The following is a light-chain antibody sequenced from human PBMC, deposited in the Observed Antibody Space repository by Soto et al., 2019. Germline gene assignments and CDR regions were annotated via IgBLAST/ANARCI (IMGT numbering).Light chain of an antibody. CDR2: GAS. CDR1: QSVSSSY. CDR3: QQYGSSPWT. V-gene: IGKV3-20*01. Sequence: EIVLTQSPGTLSLSPGERATLSCRASQSVSSSYLAWYQQKPGQAPRPLIYGASSRAIGIPDRFSGSGSGTDFTLTISRLEPEDFAVYYCQQYGSSPWTFGLGTKV. J-gene: IGKJ1*01.